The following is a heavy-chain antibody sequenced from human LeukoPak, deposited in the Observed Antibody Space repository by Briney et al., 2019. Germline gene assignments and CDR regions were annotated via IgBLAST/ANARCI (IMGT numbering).Heavy chain of an antibody. V-gene: IGHV3-23*01. CDR3: SKDVRDGYNYGYYYHYMDV. Sequence: GGSLRLSCVGSGFTFSRHAMSWVRQAPGKGLEWVSSISASGGNTYYADSVKGRFTISRDNSKNTLFLQMNSLRAEDTALYYCSKDVRDGYNYGYYYHYMDVWGKGTTVTVS. CDR1: GFTFSRHA. D-gene: IGHD5-24*01. CDR2: ISASGGNT. J-gene: IGHJ6*03.